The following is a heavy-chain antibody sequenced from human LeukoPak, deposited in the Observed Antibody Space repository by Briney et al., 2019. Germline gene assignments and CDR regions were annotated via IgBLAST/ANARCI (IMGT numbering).Heavy chain of an antibody. J-gene: IGHJ4*02. V-gene: IGHV4-34*01. CDR2: INHSGST. CDR1: GGSFSGYY. Sequence: SETLSLTCAVYGGSFSGYYWSWIRQPPGKGLEWIGEINHSGSTNYNPSLKSRVTISVDTSKNQFSLKLSSVTAADTAVYYCARGPDYGGYWGQGTLVTVSS. CDR3: ARGPDYGGY.